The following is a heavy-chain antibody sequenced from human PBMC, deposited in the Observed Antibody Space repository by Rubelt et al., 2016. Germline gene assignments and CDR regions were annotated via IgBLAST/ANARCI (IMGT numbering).Heavy chain of an antibody. D-gene: IGHD4-11*01. CDR3: ARERNDYSVRLGASYYMDV. Sequence: GSGGALVQPGGSLRLSCVASGDTFSKYWMAWVRQAPGKGPEWVANINEDGSEKYYVDSVKGRFTISRDNAQNSLYLQMNSLRAEDTAVYYCARERNDYSVRLGASYYMDVWGKGTTVSVSS. J-gene: IGHJ6*03. V-gene: IGHV3-7*01. CDR1: GDTFSKYW. CDR2: INEDGSEK.